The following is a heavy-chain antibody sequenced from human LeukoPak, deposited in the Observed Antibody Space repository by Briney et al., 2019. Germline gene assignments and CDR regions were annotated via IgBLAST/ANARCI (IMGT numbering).Heavy chain of an antibody. V-gene: IGHV4-34*01. J-gene: IGHJ4*02. CDR2: INHSGST. CDR3: ARTRIAARHYFDY. Sequence: PSETLSLTCSVSGGTISSYYWSWIRQPPGKGLEWIGEINHSGSTNYNPSLKSRVTISVDTSKNQFSLKLSSVTAADTAVYYCARTRIAARHYFDYWGQGTLVTVSS. CDR1: GGTISSYY. D-gene: IGHD6-6*01.